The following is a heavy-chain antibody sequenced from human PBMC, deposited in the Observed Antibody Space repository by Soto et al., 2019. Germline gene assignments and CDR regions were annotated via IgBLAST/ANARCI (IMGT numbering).Heavy chain of an antibody. CDR1: GFTFSSYA. CDR3: ATAGTGTIKNFDY. Sequence: VQLLESGGGLVQPGGSLRLSCAASGFTFSSYAMSWVRQAPGKGLEWVSAISGSGGSTYYADSVKGRFTISRDNSKNTLYLQINSLRAEDTAVYYCATAGTGTIKNFDYWGQGTLVTVSS. V-gene: IGHV3-23*01. CDR2: ISGSGGST. D-gene: IGHD1-7*01. J-gene: IGHJ4*02.